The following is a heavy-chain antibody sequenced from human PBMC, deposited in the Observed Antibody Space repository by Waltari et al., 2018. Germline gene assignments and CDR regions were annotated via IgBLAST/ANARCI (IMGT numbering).Heavy chain of an antibody. D-gene: IGHD3-22*01. CDR2: INSDGSST. V-gene: IGHV3-74*01. J-gene: IGHJ4*02. CDR1: GFTFSSYW. Sequence: EVQLVESGGGLVQPGGSLRLSCAASGFTFSSYWMHWVRQAPGKGLVWVSRINSDGSSTRYADSVKGRFTISRDNAKNTLYLQMNSLRAEDTAVYYCARDERVYYYDSSGSLGYWGQGTLVTVSS. CDR3: ARDERVYYYDSSGSLGY.